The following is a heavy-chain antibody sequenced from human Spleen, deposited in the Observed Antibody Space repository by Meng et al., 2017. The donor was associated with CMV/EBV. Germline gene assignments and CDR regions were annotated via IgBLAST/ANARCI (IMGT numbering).Heavy chain of an antibody. V-gene: IGHV1-2*02. J-gene: IGHJ5*02. CDR3: AREQGRFIDP. D-gene: IGHD3-3*01. CDR1: GYTFAGYL. CDR2: MNPYSGGT. Sequence: ASVKVSCKASGYTFAGYLIHWVRQAPGQGLEWMGWMNPYSGGTKYSQKFQGRVTMTRDTSISTSYMELSSLRSEDTAVYYCAREQGRFIDPWGQGTLVTVSS.